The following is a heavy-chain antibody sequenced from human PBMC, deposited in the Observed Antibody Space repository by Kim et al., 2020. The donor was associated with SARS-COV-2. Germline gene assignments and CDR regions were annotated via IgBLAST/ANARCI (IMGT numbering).Heavy chain of an antibody. D-gene: IGHD6-13*01. CDR1: GFTFSSYS. Sequence: GGSLRLSCAASGFTFSSYSMNWVRQAPGKGLEWVSSISSSSSYIYYADSVKGRFTISRDNAKNSLYLQMNSLRAEDTAVYYCARGRVAAAGSYYFDYRGQGTLVTVSS. J-gene: IGHJ4*02. CDR3: ARGRVAAAGSYYFDY. CDR2: ISSSSSYI. V-gene: IGHV3-21*01.